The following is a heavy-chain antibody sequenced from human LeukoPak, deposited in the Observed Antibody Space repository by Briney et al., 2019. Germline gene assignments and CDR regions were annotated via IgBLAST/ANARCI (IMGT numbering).Heavy chain of an antibody. CDR3: ARGPPPDFDY. CDR2: IYHSGTI. CDR1: GGSINSYF. V-gene: IGHV4-59*12. Sequence: SETLSLTCTVSGGSINSYFWSWIRQPPGKGLEWIAYIYHSGTINYNPSLKSRVTISLDTSKNQFSLKVSSVTAADTAVYYCARGPPPDFDYWGRGTLVTVSS. J-gene: IGHJ4*02.